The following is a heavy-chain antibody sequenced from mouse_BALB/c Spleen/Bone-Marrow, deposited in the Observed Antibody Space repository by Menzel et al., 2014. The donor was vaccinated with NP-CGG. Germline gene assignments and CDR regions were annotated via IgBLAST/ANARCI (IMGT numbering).Heavy chain of an antibody. D-gene: IGHD2-1*01. CDR3: TRDGKGNYDYAMDY. V-gene: IGHV5-6-4*01. CDR2: VSSGGSYT. J-gene: IGHJ4*01. CDR1: GFTFSSYT. Sequence: EVQLVEFGGGLVKPGGSLKLSCAASGFTFSSYTMSWVRQTPEKRLEWVATVSSGGSYTYYPDSVKGRFTISRDNAKNTLYLQMSSLKSEDTAKYYCTRDGKGNYDYAMDYWGQGTSVTVSS.